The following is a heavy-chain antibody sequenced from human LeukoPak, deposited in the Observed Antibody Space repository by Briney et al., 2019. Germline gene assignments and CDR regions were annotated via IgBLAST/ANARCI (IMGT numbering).Heavy chain of an antibody. J-gene: IGHJ4*02. V-gene: IGHV4-39*01. CDR2: VYYGGNS. Sequence: SSETLSLTCSVSGGSITSLSYYWGWVRQPPGKGLEWIGNVYYGGNSYNNPSLKSRVTVSVDTSKNQFSLRLSSVTAADTAVYYCAIRHVYCNPTSCSDYWGQGTLVTVSS. D-gene: IGHD2-2*01. CDR1: GGSITSLSYY. CDR3: AIRHVYCNPTSCSDY.